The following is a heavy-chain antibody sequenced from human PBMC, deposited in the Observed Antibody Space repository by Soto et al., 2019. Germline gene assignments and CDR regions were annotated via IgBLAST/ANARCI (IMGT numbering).Heavy chain of an antibody. CDR2: ISAYNGNT. V-gene: IGHV1-18*01. Sequence: VKISCKASGYTMTIHGMSWLLQAPGQRLEWMGWISAYNGNTNYAQKLQGRVTMTTDTSTSTAYMELRSLRSDDTAVYYCARGASDDSSGYADVDFDYWGQGTLVTVSS. J-gene: IGHJ4*02. CDR3: ARGASDDSSGYADVDFDY. CDR1: GYTMTIHG. D-gene: IGHD3-22*01.